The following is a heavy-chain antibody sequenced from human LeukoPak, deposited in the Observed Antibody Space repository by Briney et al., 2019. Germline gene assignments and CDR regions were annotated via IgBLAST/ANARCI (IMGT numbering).Heavy chain of an antibody. Sequence: GGSLRLSCAASGFTFSTYWMHWGRQAPGKGLVWVSRINNDGSSTGYADSVKGRFTISRDNVKNTVYLQMNSLTAEDTAVYYCARGQSSGWYPDWGQGTLVTVSS. CDR3: ARGQSSGWYPD. CDR1: GFTFSTYW. V-gene: IGHV3-74*01. D-gene: IGHD6-19*01. J-gene: IGHJ4*02. CDR2: INNDGSST.